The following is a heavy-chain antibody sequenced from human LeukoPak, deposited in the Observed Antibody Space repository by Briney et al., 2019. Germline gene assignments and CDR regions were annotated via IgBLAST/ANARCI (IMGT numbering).Heavy chain of an antibody. CDR1: GFTFSSYA. Sequence: PGGSLRLSCAASGFTFSSYAMSWVRQAPGKGLEWVSAISGSGGSTYYADSVKGRFTISRDNSKNTLYLQMNSLRAEDTAVYSCAKDQYSYGYWSWDYWGQGTLVTVSS. CDR2: ISGSGGST. CDR3: AKDQYSYGYWSWDY. D-gene: IGHD5-18*01. V-gene: IGHV3-23*01. J-gene: IGHJ4*02.